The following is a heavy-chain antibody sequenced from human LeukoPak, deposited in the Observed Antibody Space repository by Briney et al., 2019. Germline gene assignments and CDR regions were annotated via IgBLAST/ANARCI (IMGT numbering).Heavy chain of an antibody. D-gene: IGHD5-18*01. V-gene: IGHV3-48*01. CDR1: GFTFSSYS. CDR2: ISSSSSTI. Sequence: LTGGSLRLSCAASGFTFSSYSMNWVRQAPGKGLEWVSYISSSSSTIYYADSVKGRFTISRDNAKNSLYLQMNSLRAEDTAVYYCARDQYSYGYYYYYYMGVWGKGTTVTVSS. J-gene: IGHJ6*03. CDR3: ARDQYSYGYYYYYYMGV.